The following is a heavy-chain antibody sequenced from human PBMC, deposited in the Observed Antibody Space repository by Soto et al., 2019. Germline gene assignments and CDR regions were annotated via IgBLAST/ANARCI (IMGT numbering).Heavy chain of an antibody. V-gene: IGHV3-7*03. Sequence: EVQLVESGGGLVQPGGSLRLSCAASGFNFNDAYMTWVRLAPGQGLEWVASINHDASEKNFVDSVRGRFTISRDNIERSVFLQMNNLRAEDTAVYYCAWGKGWLRFTSPSHWGQGTLVTVSS. CDR3: AWGKGWLRFTSPSH. J-gene: IGHJ4*02. CDR1: GFNFNDAY. CDR2: INHDASEK. D-gene: IGHD5-12*01.